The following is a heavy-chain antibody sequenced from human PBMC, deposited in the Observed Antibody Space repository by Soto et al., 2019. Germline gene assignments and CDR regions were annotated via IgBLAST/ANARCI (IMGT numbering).Heavy chain of an antibody. CDR3: AKALGLYCGGDCFDAFDV. D-gene: IGHD2-21*02. V-gene: IGHV3-23*01. CDR2: VDGSGFTS. Sequence: EVQLLESGGGLVQPGGSLRLSCAASGLTFNSYAMTWVRQAPGRGLEWVSGVDGSGFTSYHADSVKGRFTISRDNSKNTLYLQMNSLRAEDTAVYYWAKALGLYCGGDCFDAFDVWGQGAMVSVSS. J-gene: IGHJ3*01. CDR1: GLTFNSYA.